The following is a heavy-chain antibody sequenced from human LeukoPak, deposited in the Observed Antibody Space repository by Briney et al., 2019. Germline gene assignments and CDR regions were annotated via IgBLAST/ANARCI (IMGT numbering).Heavy chain of an antibody. CDR2: IYYSGST. Sequence: SETLSLTCTVSGGFISSSSYYWGWIRQPPGKGLEWIGSIYYSGSTYYNPSLKSRVTISVDTSKNQFSLKLSSVTAADTAIYYCARLRSGGQVAGVYFDSWGQGTLVTVSS. D-gene: IGHD6-19*01. CDR1: GGFISSSSYY. J-gene: IGHJ4*02. CDR3: ARLRSGGQVAGVYFDS. V-gene: IGHV4-39*01.